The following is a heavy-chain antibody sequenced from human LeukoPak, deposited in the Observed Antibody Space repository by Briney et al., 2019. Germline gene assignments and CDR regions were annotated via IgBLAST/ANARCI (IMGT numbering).Heavy chain of an antibody. D-gene: IGHD3-10*01. CDR3: ARFITMVRGADNWFDS. CDR2: IYYSGST. V-gene: IGHV4-59*07. Sequence: SDSLSPTCTVSGRSISIQYWRSIRPPPGGGRGWSVYIYYSGSTNYNPSLKSRVTISVDTSKNQFSLKLSSVTAADTAVYYCARFITMVRGADNWFDSWGQGTLVTVSS. CDR1: GRSISIQY. J-gene: IGHJ5*01.